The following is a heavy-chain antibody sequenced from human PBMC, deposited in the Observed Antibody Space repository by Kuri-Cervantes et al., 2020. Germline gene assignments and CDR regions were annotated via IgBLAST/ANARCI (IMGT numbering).Heavy chain of an antibody. CDR2: IYYTGKA. V-gene: IGHV4-38-2*01. CDR1: GYSISSGYY. J-gene: IGHJ4*02. D-gene: IGHD6-13*01. Sequence: SETLSLTCAVSGYSISSGYYWSWIRQPPGKGLEWIGSIYYTGKAYYNPSLKSRVTISVDTSKNQFSLKLSSVTAADTAVYYCARSPGIAAAGNEDWGQGTLVTVSS. CDR3: ARSPGIAAAGNED.